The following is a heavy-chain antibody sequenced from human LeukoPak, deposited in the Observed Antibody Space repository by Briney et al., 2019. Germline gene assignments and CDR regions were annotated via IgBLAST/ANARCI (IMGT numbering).Heavy chain of an antibody. D-gene: IGHD3-10*01. J-gene: IGHJ5*02. CDR2: IYHSGST. Sequence: SETLSLTCAVSGYSISSGYYWGWIRQPPGKGLEWIGSIYHSGSTYYNPSLKSRVTISVDTSKNQFSLKLSSVTAADTAVYYCARHYGSGSYYTLNWFDPRGQGTLVTVSS. CDR3: ARHYGSGSYYTLNWFDP. CDR1: GYSISSGYY. V-gene: IGHV4-38-2*01.